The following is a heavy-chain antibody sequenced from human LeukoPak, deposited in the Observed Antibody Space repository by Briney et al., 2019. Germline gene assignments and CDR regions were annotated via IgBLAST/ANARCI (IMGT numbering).Heavy chain of an antibody. J-gene: IGHJ4*02. D-gene: IGHD3-3*01. CDR2: INPSGGST. V-gene: IGHV1-46*03. CDR3: ARDQMYDFWSVFYFDY. Sequence: GASVKVSCKVSGYTFTDYYMHWVRQAPGQGLEWMGIINPSGGSTTYAQNFQGRVTMTSDTSTSTVYMELSSLRSEDTAVYYCARDQMYDFWSVFYFDYWGQGSLVTVSS. CDR1: GYTFTDYY.